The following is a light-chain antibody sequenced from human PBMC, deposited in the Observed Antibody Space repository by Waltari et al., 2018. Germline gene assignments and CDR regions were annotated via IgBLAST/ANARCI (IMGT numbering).Light chain of an antibody. CDR3: QKYVSLPAT. CDR2: EAS. J-gene: IGKJ1*01. Sequence: EIVLTQSPGTLSLSPGERATLSCRASQSVSKYLAWYQQKPGQAPRLLIYEASTRATGIPDRFSGSGSGTDFSLTISRLEPEDFAVYYCQKYVSLPATFGQGTKVEIK. CDR1: QSVSKY. V-gene: IGKV3-20*01.